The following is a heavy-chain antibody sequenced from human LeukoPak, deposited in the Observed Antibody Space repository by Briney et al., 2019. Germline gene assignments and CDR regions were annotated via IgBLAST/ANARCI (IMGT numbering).Heavy chain of an antibody. V-gene: IGHV5-51*01. CDR2: IYPEDSDT. D-gene: IGHD4-17*01. J-gene: IGHJ4*02. Sequence: GESLKISCKGSGYSFTSYWIGWVRQMPGKGLEWMGIIYPEDSDTRYSPSFQGQVTISADKSISTAYLQWSSLKASDSAMYYCVKHRGMTTVTPLDFWGQGTLVTVSS. CDR1: GYSFTSYW. CDR3: VKHRGMTTVTPLDF.